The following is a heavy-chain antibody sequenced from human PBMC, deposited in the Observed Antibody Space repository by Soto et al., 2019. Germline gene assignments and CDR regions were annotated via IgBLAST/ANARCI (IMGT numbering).Heavy chain of an antibody. J-gene: IGHJ5*02. Sequence: GGSLRLSCAASGFTFSSYGMHWVRQAPGKGLEWVAVIWYDGSNKYYADSVKGRFTISRDNSKNTLYLQMNSLRAEDTAVYYCARDLLAAAGHNWFDPWGQRTLVTVSS. CDR1: GFTFSSYG. D-gene: IGHD6-13*01. CDR2: IWYDGSNK. V-gene: IGHV3-33*01. CDR3: ARDLLAAAGHNWFDP.